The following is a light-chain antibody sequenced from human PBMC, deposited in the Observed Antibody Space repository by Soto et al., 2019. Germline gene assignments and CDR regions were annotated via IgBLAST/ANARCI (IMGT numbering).Light chain of an antibody. CDR3: AAWDDSLNGHYV. J-gene: IGLJ1*01. CDR2: SNN. CDR1: SSNIGSNT. V-gene: IGLV1-44*01. Sequence: QSVLTQPHSASGTPGQRVTISCSGSSSNIGSNTVNWYQQLPGTAPKLLIYSNNQRPSGVPDRFSGSKSGTSASLAISGLQSEDEADYYCAAWDDSLNGHYVFGTGTQLTVL.